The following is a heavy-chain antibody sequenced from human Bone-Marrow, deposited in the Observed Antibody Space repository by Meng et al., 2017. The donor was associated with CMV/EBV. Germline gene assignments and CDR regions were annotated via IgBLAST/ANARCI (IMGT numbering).Heavy chain of an antibody. CDR3: AKDLLGITGTTVPFDY. V-gene: IGHV3-23*01. Sequence: GESLKISCAASGFTFSSYAMSWVRQAPGKGLEWVSAISGSGGSTYYADSVKGRFTISRDNSKNTLYLQMNSLRAEDTAVYYCAKDLLGITGTTVPFDYWGPGNLVNVSS. J-gene: IGHJ4*02. D-gene: IGHD1-7*01. CDR2: ISGSGGST. CDR1: GFTFSSYA.